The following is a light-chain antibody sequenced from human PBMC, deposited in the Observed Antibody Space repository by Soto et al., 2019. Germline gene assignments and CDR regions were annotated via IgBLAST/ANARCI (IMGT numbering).Light chain of an antibody. CDR3: CSYAGTYTYV. CDR1: SSNVGRYMY. J-gene: IGLJ1*01. CDR2: DVT. V-gene: IGLV2-11*01. Sequence: QSVLTQPRSVSGSPGQSVTISCTGTSSNVGRYMYVSWYQHHPGKAPKLMIYDVTMRPSGVPDRFSGSKSGNTASLTISGLQAEDEADYYCCSYAGTYTYVFGTGTKVTVL.